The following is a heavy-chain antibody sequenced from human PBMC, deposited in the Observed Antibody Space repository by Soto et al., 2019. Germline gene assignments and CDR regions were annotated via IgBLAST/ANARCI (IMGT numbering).Heavy chain of an antibody. J-gene: IGHJ4*02. CDR2: IGSDETIV. CDR1: DTPLGGNA. CDR3: VRGGGVGTTWGYY. V-gene: IGHV3-48*02. Sequence: EVQVVASGGGLVQPGGPLSSSGEALDTPLGGNAMFWARQAPGKGLECVSYIGSDETIVNYADSVKGRFTISRDSAKNSLFLQMNSLRDEDTAVYYCVRGGGVGTTWGYYWGQGAQVTVSS. D-gene: IGHD1-26*01.